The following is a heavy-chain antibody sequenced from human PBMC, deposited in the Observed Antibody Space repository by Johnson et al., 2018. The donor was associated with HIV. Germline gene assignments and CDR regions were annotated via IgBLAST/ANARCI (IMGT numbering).Heavy chain of an antibody. V-gene: IGHV3-48*04. CDR2: ISSSGDTI. CDR1: GFTFSSYG. Sequence: VQLVESGGGVVQPGGSLRLSCAASGFTFSSYGMHWIRQAPGKGLEWVSYISSSGDTIYYADSVKGRFTISRDNAKKSLYLQMNSLRAEDTAVYYCARVTTMIVVVFAFDIWGQGTMVTVSS. D-gene: IGHD3-22*01. CDR3: ARVTTMIVVVFAFDI. J-gene: IGHJ3*02.